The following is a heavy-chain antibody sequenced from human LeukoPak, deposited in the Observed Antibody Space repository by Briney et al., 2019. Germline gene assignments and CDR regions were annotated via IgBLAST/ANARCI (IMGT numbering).Heavy chain of an antibody. D-gene: IGHD6-6*01. CDR1: GFTFSSYE. Sequence: GGSLRLSCAASGFTFSSYEMNWVRQAPGKGLEWVSYISSSGSTIYYADSVRGRFTISRDNARSSLYLQMNSLRAEDTAVYYCARGGAARPDYWGQGTLVTVFS. J-gene: IGHJ4*02. CDR2: ISSSGSTI. CDR3: ARGGAARPDY. V-gene: IGHV3-48*03.